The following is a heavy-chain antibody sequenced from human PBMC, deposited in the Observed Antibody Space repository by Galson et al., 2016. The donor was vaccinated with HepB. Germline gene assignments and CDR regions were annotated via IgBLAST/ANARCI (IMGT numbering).Heavy chain of an antibody. CDR3: TRGVTPGD. CDR2: IGGGGGST. V-gene: IGHV3-23*01. J-gene: IGHJ4*02. D-gene: IGHD4-23*01. CDR1: GFTLSSYA. Sequence: SLRLSCAASGFTLSSYAMSWVRQAPGKGLEWVSAIGGGGGSTYYADSVKGRFTISRDNMKNSLFLQMHSLRADDTAMYYCTRGVTPGDWGQGTLVAVSS.